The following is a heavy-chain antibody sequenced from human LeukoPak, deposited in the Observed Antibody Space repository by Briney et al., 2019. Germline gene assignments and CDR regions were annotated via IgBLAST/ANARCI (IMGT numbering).Heavy chain of an antibody. D-gene: IGHD3-9*01. CDR2: INHSGST. J-gene: IGHJ4*02. Sequence: SETLSLTCAVYGGSFSGYYWSWIRQPPGKGLEWIGEINHSGSTNYNPSLKSRVTISVDTSKNQFSLKLSSVTAADTAVYYCARTYYDILTGYYRGGYSDYWGQGTLVTVSS. CDR1: GGSFSGYY. CDR3: ARTYYDILTGYYRGGYSDY. V-gene: IGHV4-34*01.